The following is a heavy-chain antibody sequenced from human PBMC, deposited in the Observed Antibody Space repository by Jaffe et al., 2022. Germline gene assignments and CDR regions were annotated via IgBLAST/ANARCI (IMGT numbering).Heavy chain of an antibody. V-gene: IGHV3-30*02. D-gene: IGHD3-9*01. CDR3: AINPAWDILTGYYLDY. CDR1: GFTFSSYG. Sequence: QVQLVESGGGVVQPGGSLRLSCAASGFTFSSYGMHWVRQAPGKGLEWVAFIRYDGSNKYYADSVKGRFTISRDNSKNTLYLQMNSLRAEDTAVYYCAINPAWDILTGYYLDYWGQGTLVTVSS. CDR2: IRYDGSNK. J-gene: IGHJ4*02.